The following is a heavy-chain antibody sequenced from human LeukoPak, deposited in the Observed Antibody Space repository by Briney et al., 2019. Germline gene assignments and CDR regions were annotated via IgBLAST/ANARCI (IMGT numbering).Heavy chain of an antibody. CDR2: IIPIFGTA. CDR1: GGTFSSYA. CDR3: ARTSLGYCSSTSCYFGAFDY. Sequence: ASVKVSCKASGGTFSSYAISWVRQAPGQGLEWMGGIIPIFGTANYAQKFQGRVTITADESTSTAYMELSSLRSEDTAVYYCARTSLGYCSSTSCYFGAFDYWGQGTLVTVSS. V-gene: IGHV1-69*13. J-gene: IGHJ4*02. D-gene: IGHD2-2*01.